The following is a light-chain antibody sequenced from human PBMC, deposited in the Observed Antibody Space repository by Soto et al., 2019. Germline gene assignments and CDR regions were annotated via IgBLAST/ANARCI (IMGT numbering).Light chain of an antibody. Sequence: EIVLTQSPATLSLSPGERATLACRASQSVSRYLAWYQQKPGQAPRPLIYDASNRAAGIPARFSGRGSETYFTLTISSLEPEGFAVDYCQQRRSWPRTLRQGNKLEIE. CDR2: DAS. CDR3: QQRRSWPRT. CDR1: QSVSRY. J-gene: IGKJ2*01. V-gene: IGKV3-11*01.